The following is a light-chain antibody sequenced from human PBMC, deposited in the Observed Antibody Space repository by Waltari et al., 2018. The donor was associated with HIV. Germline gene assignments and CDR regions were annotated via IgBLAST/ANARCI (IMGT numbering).Light chain of an antibody. Sequence: QSVLTQPVSVSGAPGHSITISCTGTASDFGDYNYVSWYQQLPGKAPKLVIYDVTQRPSGISHRFSGSRSGTTASLTISGLQAEDEADYYCSSYARNSPWLFGGGTKLTVL. CDR3: SSYARNSPWL. CDR1: ASDFGDYNY. V-gene: IGLV2-14*03. CDR2: DVT. J-gene: IGLJ2*01.